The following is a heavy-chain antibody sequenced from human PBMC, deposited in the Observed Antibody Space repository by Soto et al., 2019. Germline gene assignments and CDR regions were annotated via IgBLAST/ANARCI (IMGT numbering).Heavy chain of an antibody. V-gene: IGHV4-31*03. CDR2: IYYRGSN. D-gene: IGHD4-17*01. CDR1: GGSISSGGYY. CDR3: ARLTFGDREVVYYYMDV. J-gene: IGHJ6*03. Sequence: QVQLQESGPGLVKPSQTLSLTCTVSGGSISSGGYYWSWLRQHPGKGLEWIGYIYYRGSNYYNPAVNSRVTISVDTSKIQFSLKRSSVTAADTAVYYCARLTFGDREVVYYYMDVWGKGTTVTVSS.